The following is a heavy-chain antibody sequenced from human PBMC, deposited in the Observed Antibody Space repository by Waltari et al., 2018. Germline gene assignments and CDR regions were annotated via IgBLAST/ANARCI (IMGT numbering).Heavy chain of an antibody. Sequence: QVQLQQWGAGLLKPSETLSLTCAVYGGSFSGYYWSWIRQPPGKGLEWIGEINHSGSTNYNPSLKSRVTISVDTSKNQFSLKLSSVTAEDTAVYYCARDQGGGLYYYGMDVWGQGTTVTVSS. D-gene: IGHD1-26*01. J-gene: IGHJ6*02. CDR3: ARDQGGGLYYYGMDV. CDR1: GGSFSGYY. V-gene: IGHV4-34*01. CDR2: INHSGST.